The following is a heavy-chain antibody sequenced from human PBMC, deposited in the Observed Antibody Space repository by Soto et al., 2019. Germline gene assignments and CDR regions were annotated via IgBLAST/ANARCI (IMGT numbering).Heavy chain of an antibody. J-gene: IGHJ4*02. CDR1: GVSISSGDV. D-gene: IGHD3-10*01. Sequence: SETLSLTCAVSGVSISSGDVWTWVRQSPQRGLEYIGEIFHDGTANYYPSFERRVAISVDTSKNQFSLKLTSVTAADTAIYFCARLVYDTRLNYMYFDFWGQGTLVTVSS. V-gene: IGHV4-4*02. CDR2: IFHDGTA. CDR3: ARLVYDTRLNYMYFDF.